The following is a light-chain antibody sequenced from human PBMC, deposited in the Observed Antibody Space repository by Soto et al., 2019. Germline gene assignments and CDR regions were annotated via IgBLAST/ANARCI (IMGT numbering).Light chain of an antibody. CDR2: STS. Sequence: IQLTQSPSSLSASVGDRVTITCRASQGISSYLAWYQQKPGKAPKLLIYSTSTLQSGVPSRFSGSGSGTDFILTISALQSEDVGTYFCQTYDKAPWTFGPGTRV. CDR1: QGISSY. CDR3: QTYDKAPWT. J-gene: IGKJ1*01. V-gene: IGKV1-9*01.